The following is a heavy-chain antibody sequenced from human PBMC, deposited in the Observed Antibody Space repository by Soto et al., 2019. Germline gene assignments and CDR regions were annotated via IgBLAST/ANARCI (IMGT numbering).Heavy chain of an antibody. CDR2: VKSKAAGGTT. V-gene: IGHV3-15*01. Sequence: EVQLVESGGGLVKPGGSLRLSCAASGSTFSHAWMSWVRQVPGKGLEWVVRVKSKAAGGTTDYAAPVKGRFTISRDDSKNTLYLQMNSLKTDDTAVYYCTTLGFDPWGQGTLVTVSS. CDR3: TTLGFDP. J-gene: IGHJ5*02. CDR1: GSTFSHAW.